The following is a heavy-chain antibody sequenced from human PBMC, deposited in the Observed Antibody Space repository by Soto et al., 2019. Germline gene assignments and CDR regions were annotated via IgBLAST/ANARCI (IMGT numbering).Heavy chain of an antibody. Sequence: QVQLVQSGAEVKKPGSSVKVSCKASGGTFSSYAISWVRQAPGQGLEWMGGIIPIFGTANYAQKFQGRVTITADKSTSTAYMELSSLRSEDTAVYYCARDPRLRRSSWYWFDPWGQGTLVTVSS. CDR1: GGTFSSYA. CDR3: ARDPRLRRSSWYWFDP. J-gene: IGHJ5*02. V-gene: IGHV1-69*06. CDR2: IIPIFGTA. D-gene: IGHD6-13*01.